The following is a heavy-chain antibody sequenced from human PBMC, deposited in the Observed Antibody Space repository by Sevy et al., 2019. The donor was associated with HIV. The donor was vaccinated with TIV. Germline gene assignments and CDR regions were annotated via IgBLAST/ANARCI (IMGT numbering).Heavy chain of an antibody. CDR2: ISGSGGST. Sequence: GGCLRLSCAASGFSFSSYAMSCVRQAPGKGLEWVSGISGSGGSTYYADSVKGRFTISRDNSKNTLYLQMNSLRVEDTALYYCAKDIDSSGYYYFDYWGQGTQVRVSS. J-gene: IGHJ4*02. CDR3: AKDIDSSGYYYFDY. D-gene: IGHD6-19*01. V-gene: IGHV3-23*01. CDR1: GFSFSSYA.